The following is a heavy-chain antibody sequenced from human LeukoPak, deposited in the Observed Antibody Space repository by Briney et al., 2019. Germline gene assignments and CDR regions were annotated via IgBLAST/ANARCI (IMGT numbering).Heavy chain of an antibody. D-gene: IGHD6-13*01. CDR1: GFTVSSNY. J-gene: IGHJ5*02. V-gene: IGHV3-66*01. CDR2: IYSGGST. CDR3: ARVAIAAAGHWKNNWFDP. Sequence: PGGSLRLSCAASGFTVSSNYMSWVRQAPGKGLEWVSVIYSGGSTYYADSVKGRLTISRDNSKNTLYLQMNSLRAEDTAVYYCARVAIAAAGHWKNNWFDPWGQGTLVTVSS.